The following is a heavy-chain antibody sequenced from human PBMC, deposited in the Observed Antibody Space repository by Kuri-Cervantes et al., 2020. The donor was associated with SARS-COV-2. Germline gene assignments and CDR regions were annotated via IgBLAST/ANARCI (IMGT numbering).Heavy chain of an antibody. CDR1: GFSLSTSGVG. CDR2: IYWDDDK. CDR3: ARSLRYFDWSDNWFDP. D-gene: IGHD3-9*01. V-gene: IGHV2-5*02. Sequence: SGPTLVKPTQTLTLTCTFSGFSLSTSGVGVGWIRQPPGKAPEWLALIYWDDDKRYSPSLKSRLAITKDTSKNQVVLTMTNMDPVDTATYYCARSLRYFDWSDNWFDPWGQGTTVTVSS. J-gene: IGHJ5*01.